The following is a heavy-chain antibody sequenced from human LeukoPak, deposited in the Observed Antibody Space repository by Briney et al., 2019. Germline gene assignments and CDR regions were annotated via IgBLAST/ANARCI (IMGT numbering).Heavy chain of an antibody. CDR1: GFTFDDYA. Sequence: GGSLRLSCAASGFTFDDYAMHWVRQAPGKGLEWVSGISWNSGSIGYADSVKGRFTISRDNAKSSLYLQMNSLRAVDTALYYCAKDSAEYYDSSGYYHYWGQGTLVTVSS. J-gene: IGHJ4*02. CDR3: AKDSAEYYDSSGYYHY. CDR2: ISWNSGSI. V-gene: IGHV3-9*01. D-gene: IGHD3-22*01.